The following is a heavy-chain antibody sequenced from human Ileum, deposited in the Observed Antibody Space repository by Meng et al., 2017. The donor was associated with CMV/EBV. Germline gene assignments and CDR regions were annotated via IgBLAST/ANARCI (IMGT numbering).Heavy chain of an antibody. CDR3: TRGPIAVGGIRTAWFDP. V-gene: IGHV1-2*02. Sequence: YDFRATYLSWVRQAPGQGLECMGWITPSTGDTNSAQQFHDGVTMTRDTSISTVSLDLTGLTSDDTAVYYCTRGPIAVGGIRTAWFDPWGQGTLVTVSS. CDR2: ITPSTGDT. CDR1: YDFRATY. D-gene: IGHD6-19*01. J-gene: IGHJ5*02.